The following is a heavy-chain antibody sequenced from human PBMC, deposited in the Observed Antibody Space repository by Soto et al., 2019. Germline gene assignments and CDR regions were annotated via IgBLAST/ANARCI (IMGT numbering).Heavy chain of an antibody. J-gene: IGHJ6*02. CDR3: ARRDSGMDV. V-gene: IGHV3-21*01. CDR1: GLTVSTYA. CDR2: ISSRSTYI. Sequence: EVQLVESGGGLVKPGGSLRLSCAASGLTVSTYAMNWVHQAPGKGLEWVSSISSRSTYIYYADSVKGRFTISRDNAQNSLYLQMNSLRANDTAVYYCARRDSGMDVWGQGTTVTVSS.